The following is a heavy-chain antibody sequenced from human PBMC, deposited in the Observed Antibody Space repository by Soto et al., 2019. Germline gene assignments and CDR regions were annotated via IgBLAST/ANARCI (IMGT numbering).Heavy chain of an antibody. Sequence: SVKVSCKASGGTFSSYAISWVRQAPGQGLEWMGGIIPIFGTANYAQKFQGRVTITADESTSTAYMELSSLRSEDTAVYYCARALLWFGEFPAFDIWGQGTMVTVSS. V-gene: IGHV1-69*13. CDR1: GGTFSSYA. CDR2: IIPIFGTA. CDR3: ARALLWFGEFPAFDI. D-gene: IGHD3-10*01. J-gene: IGHJ3*02.